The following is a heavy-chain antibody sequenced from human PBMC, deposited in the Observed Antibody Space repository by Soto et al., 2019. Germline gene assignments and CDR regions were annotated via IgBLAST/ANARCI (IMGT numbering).Heavy chain of an antibody. V-gene: IGHV1-69*06. Sequence: QVQLVQSGAEVKRPGSSVKVSCKASGSTFSRYPISWVRQAPGQGLEWMGGTNGNLGTGNYAQKFRGRLTITTDISTTTAYMELSSLTSEDTAVYYCARRDSHGYFRYFDNWGQGTLVTVSS. CDR3: ARRDSHGYFRYFDN. J-gene: IGHJ4*02. CDR1: GSTFSRYP. CDR2: TNGNLGTG. D-gene: IGHD4-17*01.